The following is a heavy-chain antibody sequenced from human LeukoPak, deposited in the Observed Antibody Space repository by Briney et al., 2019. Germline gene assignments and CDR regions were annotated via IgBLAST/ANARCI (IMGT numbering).Heavy chain of an antibody. J-gene: IGHJ4*02. CDR1: GYTFTRYY. CDR3: ARGRSDFDY. Sequence: ASVKVSCKASGYTFTRYYIHWVRQAPGQGLEWMGIINPSGGSTNYAQKFQGRVTVTRDTSTSTVYMELSSLRSEDTAVYYCARGRSDFDYWGQGTLVTVSS. V-gene: IGHV1-46*01. CDR2: INPSGGST.